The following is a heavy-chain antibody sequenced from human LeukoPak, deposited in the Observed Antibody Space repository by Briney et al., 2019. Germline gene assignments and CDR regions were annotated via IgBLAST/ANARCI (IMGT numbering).Heavy chain of an antibody. CDR3: ARVPAASRQRYKVVKYYYYMDV. D-gene: IGHD2-2*01. CDR1: GYTFTSYD. V-gene: IGHV1-8*03. J-gene: IGHJ6*03. CDR2: MNPNSGNT. Sequence: GASVKVSCKASGYTFTSYDINWVRQATGQGLEWMGWMNPNSGNTGYAQKFQGRVTITRSTSISTAYMELSSLRSEDTAVYYCARVPAASRQRYKVVKYYYYMDVWGKGTTVTVSS.